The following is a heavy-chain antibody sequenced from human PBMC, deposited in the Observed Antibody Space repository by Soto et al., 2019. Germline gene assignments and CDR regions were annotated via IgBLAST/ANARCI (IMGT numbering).Heavy chain of an antibody. CDR1: GYNFAGHW. CDR2: IYPSDSDT. Sequence: GESLKISCKGSGYNFAGHWIAWVRQMPGKGLELMGIIYPSDSDTRYRPSFQGQVTISADKSISSAYLQWSSLRASDTAMYSCARGGVSTRTFDYWGQGTPVTVSS. J-gene: IGHJ4*02. V-gene: IGHV5-51*01. CDR3: ARGGVSTRTFDY. D-gene: IGHD3-3*01.